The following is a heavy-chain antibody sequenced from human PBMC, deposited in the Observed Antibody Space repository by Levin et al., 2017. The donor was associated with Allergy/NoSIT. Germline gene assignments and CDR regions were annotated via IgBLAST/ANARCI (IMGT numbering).Heavy chain of an antibody. CDR1: GGSISSYY. Sequence: PSETLSLTCTVSGGSISSYYWSWIRQPPGKGLEWIGYIYYSGSTNYNPSLKSRVTISVDTSKNQFSLKLSSVTAADTAVYYCARRKHGPTGYGDYAYDYWGQGTLVTVSS. J-gene: IGHJ4*02. D-gene: IGHD5-12*01. CDR2: IYYSGST. CDR3: ARRKHGPTGYGDYAYDY. V-gene: IGHV4-59*08.